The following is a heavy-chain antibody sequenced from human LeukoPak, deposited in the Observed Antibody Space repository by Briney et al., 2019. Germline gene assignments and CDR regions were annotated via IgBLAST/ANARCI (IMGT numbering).Heavy chain of an antibody. V-gene: IGHV4-30-4*01. Sequence: PSETLSLPCTVSGGSISSGDYYWRWIRQPPGRGLEWIGYIYYSGSTYYNPSLKSRVTISVDTSKNQFSLKLSSVTAADTAVYYCARVDVATGSRFDPWGQGTLVTVSS. D-gene: IGHD5-12*01. CDR1: GGSISSGDYY. J-gene: IGHJ5*02. CDR2: IYYSGST. CDR3: ARVDVATGSRFDP.